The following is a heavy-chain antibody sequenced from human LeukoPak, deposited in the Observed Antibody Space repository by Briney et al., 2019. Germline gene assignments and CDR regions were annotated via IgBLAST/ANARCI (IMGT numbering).Heavy chain of an antibody. CDR3: ARGVKIEYSSSSRNWYFDL. Sequence: SETLSLTCTVSGGSISSYYWSWIRQPPGKGLEWIGYIYYSGSTNYNPSLKSRVTISVDTSKSQFSLKLRFVTAADTAVYYCARGVKIEYSSSSRNWYFDLWGRGTLVTVSS. V-gene: IGHV4-59*08. CDR2: IYYSGST. D-gene: IGHD6-6*01. J-gene: IGHJ2*01. CDR1: GGSISSYY.